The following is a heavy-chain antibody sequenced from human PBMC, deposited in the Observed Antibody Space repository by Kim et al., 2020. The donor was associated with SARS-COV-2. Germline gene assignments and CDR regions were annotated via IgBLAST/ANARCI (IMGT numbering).Heavy chain of an antibody. CDR2: IYYSGSA. CDR1: GASISSGGYY. Sequence: SETLSLTCTVSGASISSGGYYWTWIRQHPGEGLEWIGYIYYSGSAYYNPSLKSRVTISVDTSKNQFSLNLSSMTAADTVVYYYARAVGDSDYEPLDYWGQGTLVSVSS. CDR3: ARAVGDSDYEPLDY. D-gene: IGHD5-12*01. J-gene: IGHJ4*02. V-gene: IGHV4-31*03.